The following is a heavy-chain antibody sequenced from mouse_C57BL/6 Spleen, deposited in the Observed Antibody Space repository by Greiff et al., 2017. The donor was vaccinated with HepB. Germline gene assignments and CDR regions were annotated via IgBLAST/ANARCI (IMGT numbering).Heavy chain of an antibody. CDR2: INPNNGGT. CDR3: ASPYYYGSSYWYFDV. CDR1: GYTFTDYY. V-gene: IGHV1-26*01. Sequence: VQLQQSGPELVKPGASVKISCKASGYTFTDYYINWVKQSHGKSLEWIGDINPNNGGTSYNQKFKGKATLTVDKSSSTAYMELRSLTSEDSAVYYCASPYYYGSSYWYFDVWGTGTTVTVSS. J-gene: IGHJ1*03. D-gene: IGHD1-1*01.